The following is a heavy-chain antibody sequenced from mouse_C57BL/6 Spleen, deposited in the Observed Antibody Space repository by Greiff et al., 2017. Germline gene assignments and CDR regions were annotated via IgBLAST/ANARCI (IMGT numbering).Heavy chain of an antibody. Sequence: VQLQQSGPELVKPGASVKISCKASGYTFTDYYMNWVKQSHGKSLEWIGDINPNNGGTSYNQKFKGKATLTVDKSSSTAYMELRSLTSEDSAVYYCARSYYGLFDYGGQGTTLTVSS. CDR1: GYTFTDYY. J-gene: IGHJ2*01. D-gene: IGHD1-1*01. CDR2: INPNNGGT. V-gene: IGHV1-26*01. CDR3: ARSYYGLFDY.